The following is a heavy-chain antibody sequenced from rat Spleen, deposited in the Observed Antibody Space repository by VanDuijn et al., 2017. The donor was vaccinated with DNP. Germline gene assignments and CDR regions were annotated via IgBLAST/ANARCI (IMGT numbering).Heavy chain of an antibody. J-gene: IGHJ2*01. Sequence: EVQLVESGGGLVQPGRSLKLSCAASGFTFSDYYMAWVRQAPKKGLEWVASISYEGSSTYYGDSVKGRFTISRDNAKSTLYLQMNSLRSEDTATYYCARRGRGYFDYWGQGVMVTVSS. D-gene: IGHD1-11*01. CDR2: ISYEGSST. V-gene: IGHV5-22*01. CDR3: ARRGRGYFDY. CDR1: GFTFSDYY.